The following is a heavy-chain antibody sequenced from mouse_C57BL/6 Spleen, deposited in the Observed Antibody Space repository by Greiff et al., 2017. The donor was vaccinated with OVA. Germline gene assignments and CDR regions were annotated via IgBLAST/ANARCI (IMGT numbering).Heavy chain of an antibody. CDR1: GYTFTDYE. J-gene: IGHJ2*01. D-gene: IGHD1-1*01. V-gene: IGHV1-15*01. CDR2: IDPETGGT. CDR3: TRGAYYGSSHFDY. Sequence: VQLQQSGAELVRPGASVTLSCKASGYTFTDYEMHWVKQTPVHGLEWIGAIDPETGGTAYNQKFKGKAILTADKSSSTAYMELRSLTSEDSAVYYCTRGAYYGSSHFDYWGKGTTLTVSS.